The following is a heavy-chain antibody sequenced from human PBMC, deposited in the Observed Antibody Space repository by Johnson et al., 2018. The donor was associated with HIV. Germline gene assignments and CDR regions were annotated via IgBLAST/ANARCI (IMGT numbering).Heavy chain of an antibody. D-gene: IGHD1-26*01. Sequence: QVQLVESGGGLVKPGGSLRLSCAASGFTFRDYYMSWIRQAPGKGLEWVAFIRYDGSNKYYTDSVKGRFTISRDDSKNTLYLQMNSLKTEDTAVYYCARCGELRAFDIWGQGTMVTVSS. CDR1: GFTFRDYY. CDR2: IRYDGSNK. V-gene: IGHV3-33*08. CDR3: ARCGELRAFDI. J-gene: IGHJ3*02.